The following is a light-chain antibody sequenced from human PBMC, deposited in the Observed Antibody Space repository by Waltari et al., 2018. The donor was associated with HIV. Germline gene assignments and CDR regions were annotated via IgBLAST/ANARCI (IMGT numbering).Light chain of an antibody. J-gene: IGLJ3*02. CDR2: RNY. Sequence: QSVLTQPPSASGTPGQTVTISCSGSTSNIETQWVYWYQQLPGTAPKLLIYRNYKRPSGFPERFSVSKSGASASLVISGLRSEDEADYYCEAWDSTLKETLFGGGTKLTVL. CDR3: EAWDSTLKETL. CDR1: TSNIETQW. V-gene: IGLV1-47*01.